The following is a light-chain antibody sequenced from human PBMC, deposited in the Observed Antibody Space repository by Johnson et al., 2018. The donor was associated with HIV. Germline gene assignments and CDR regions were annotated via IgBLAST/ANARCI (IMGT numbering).Light chain of an antibody. Sequence: HSVLTQPPSVSAAPGQKVTISCSGSSSNIGNNYVSWYQQLPGTAPKLLIYENNKRPSGIPARFSGSKSGTSATLGITGLQTGDEADYYCGTGDSSLRGGFFGTGTKVTVL. CDR3: GTGDSSLRGGF. CDR2: ENN. CDR1: SSNIGNNY. V-gene: IGLV1-51*02. J-gene: IGLJ1*01.